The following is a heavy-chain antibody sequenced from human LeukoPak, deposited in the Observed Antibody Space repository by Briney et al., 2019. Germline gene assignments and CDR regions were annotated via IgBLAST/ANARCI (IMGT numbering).Heavy chain of an antibody. V-gene: IGHV1-18*01. CDR3: ARGHSGNSDPTWGY. CDR1: GYTFTSYG. Sequence: GASVKVSCKASGYTFTSYGINWVRQAPGQGLEWMGWISAYNGNTNYAQKLQGRVTMTTDTSTSTAYMELRSLRSDDTAVYYCARGHSGNSDPTWGYWGQGTLVTVSS. D-gene: IGHD4-23*01. J-gene: IGHJ4*02. CDR2: ISAYNGNT.